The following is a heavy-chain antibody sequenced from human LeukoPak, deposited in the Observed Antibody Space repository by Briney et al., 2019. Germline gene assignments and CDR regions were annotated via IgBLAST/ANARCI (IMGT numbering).Heavy chain of an antibody. V-gene: IGHV1-69*04. J-gene: IGHJ3*02. CDR3: ARDHGYKQPSYAFDI. D-gene: IGHD5-24*01. CDR2: IIPILGIA. CDR1: GGTFSSYA. Sequence: SVKVSCKASGGTFSSYAISWVRQAPGQGLEWMGRIIPILGIANYAQKFQGRVTITADKSTSTAYMELSSLRSEDTAVYYCARDHGYKQPSYAFDIWGQGTMVTVSS.